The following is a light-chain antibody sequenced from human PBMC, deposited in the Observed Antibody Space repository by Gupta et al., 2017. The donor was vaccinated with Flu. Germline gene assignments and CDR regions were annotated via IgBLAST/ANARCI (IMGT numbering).Light chain of an antibody. Sequence: VTTSCSGSTSNVVGDNVNWYKHQPGPAQTLRLLINKQRTSAAPDRFSFSKSGTSDSPALTGLESEDEAEDDCSAWADSLNGNLVFGGGTKLTVL. CDR3: SAWADSLNGNLV. CDR1: TSNVVGDN. CDR2: INK. J-gene: IGLJ2*01. V-gene: IGLV1-44*01.